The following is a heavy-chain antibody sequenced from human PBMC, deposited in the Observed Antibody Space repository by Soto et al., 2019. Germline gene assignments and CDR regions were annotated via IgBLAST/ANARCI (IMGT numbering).Heavy chain of an antibody. CDR1: GGYINSHY. Sequence: QVQLQESGPGLVKPSETLSLTCTVSGGYINSHYWTWIRQPPGKGLAWIGYIYYSGSTDYNPSLKSRVTILTDKSKSHVSLRLTSLTAADTAVYYCARSTWGYAFDIWGQGAVVTVSS. CDR2: IYYSGST. CDR3: ARSTWGYAFDI. D-gene: IGHD3-16*01. J-gene: IGHJ3*02. V-gene: IGHV4-59*08.